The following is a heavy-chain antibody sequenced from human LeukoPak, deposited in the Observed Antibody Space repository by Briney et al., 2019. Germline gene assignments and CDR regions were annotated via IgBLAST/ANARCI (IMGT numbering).Heavy chain of an antibody. CDR2: IIPIFGTA. CDR3: ANAVGGSYSFDY. D-gene: IGHD1-26*01. CDR1: GGTFSSYA. Sequence: SVKASCKASGGTFSSYAISWVRQAPGQGLEWMGGIIPIFGTANYAQKFQGRVTITADKSTSTAYMELSSLRSEDTAVYYCANAVGGSYSFDYWGQGTLVTVSS. J-gene: IGHJ4*02. V-gene: IGHV1-69*06.